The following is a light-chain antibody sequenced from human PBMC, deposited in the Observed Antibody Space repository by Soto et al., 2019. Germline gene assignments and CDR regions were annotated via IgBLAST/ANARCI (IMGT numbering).Light chain of an antibody. CDR1: QSISSTY. CDR2: GAS. V-gene: IGKV3-20*01. J-gene: IGKJ1*01. Sequence: EIVLTQSPGTLSLSPGERATLSCRASQSISSTYFAWYQQRPGQAPRILIYGASSRATGIPDRFSGSGSGTDFTLTISRLEPEDFAVYYCHQYGSSPSWTFGQVTKVEIK. CDR3: HQYGSSPSWT.